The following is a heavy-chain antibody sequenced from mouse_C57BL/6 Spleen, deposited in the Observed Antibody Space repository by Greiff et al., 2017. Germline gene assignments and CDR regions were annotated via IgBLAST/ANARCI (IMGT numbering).Heavy chain of an antibody. D-gene: IGHD1-1*01. J-gene: IGHJ1*03. Sequence: QQSCKASGYTFTSYWMHWVKQRPGQGLEWIGEIDPSDSYTNYNQKFKGKSTLTVDKSSSTAYMQLSSLTSEDSAVYYCARSYYGSSYGYFDVWGTGTTVTVSS. V-gene: IGHV1-69*01. CDR3: ARSYYGSSYGYFDV. CDR2: IDPSDSYT. CDR1: GYTFTSYW.